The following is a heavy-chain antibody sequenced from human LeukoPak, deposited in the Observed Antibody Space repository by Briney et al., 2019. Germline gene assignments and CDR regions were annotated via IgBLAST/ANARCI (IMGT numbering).Heavy chain of an antibody. CDR3: ARTRKTHYYDSSGYYSLHFDY. J-gene: IGHJ4*02. V-gene: IGHV4-59*01. CDR1: SGSFGSYY. CDR2: IYYSGNT. D-gene: IGHD3-22*01. Sequence: PSETLSLTCTVSSGSFGSYYWSWIRQPPGKGLEWIGYIYYSGNTNYDPSLKSRVTISVDTSKNQFSLKLSSVTAADTAVYYCARTRKTHYYDSSGYYSLHFDYWGQGTLVTVSS.